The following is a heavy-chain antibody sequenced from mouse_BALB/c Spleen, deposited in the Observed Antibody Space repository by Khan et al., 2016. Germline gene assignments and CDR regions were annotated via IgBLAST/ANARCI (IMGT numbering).Heavy chain of an antibody. CDR2: INTYTGEP. D-gene: IGHD1-1*01. CDR1: GYTFTNYG. Sequence: QIQLVQSGPELKKPGETVKISCKASGYTFTNYGMNWVKQAPGKGLKWMGWINTYTGEPTYADDFKGRFAFSLETSASTAYLQINNLKNEDTATYCCARYWSSYWYFDVWGAGTTVTVSS. J-gene: IGHJ1*01. V-gene: IGHV9-3-1*01. CDR3: ARYWSSYWYFDV.